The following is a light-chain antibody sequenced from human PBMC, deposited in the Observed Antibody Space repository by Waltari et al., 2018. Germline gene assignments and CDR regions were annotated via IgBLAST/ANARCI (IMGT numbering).Light chain of an antibody. Sequence: DIQMTQSPSSLSASVGDRVTIICRATRNIGISLNWYQQKPGRAPTILSYGASGLKNGVPSRFTGSGSGTDFTLTITSLQPEDFATYFCQQSYASPRTFGQGTKVEV. CDR1: RNIGIS. V-gene: IGKV1-39*01. CDR3: QQSYASPRT. CDR2: GAS. J-gene: IGKJ1*01.